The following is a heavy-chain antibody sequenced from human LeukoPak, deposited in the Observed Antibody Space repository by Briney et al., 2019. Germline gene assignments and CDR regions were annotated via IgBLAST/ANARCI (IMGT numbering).Heavy chain of an antibody. D-gene: IGHD2-21*02. V-gene: IGHV4-4*02. CDR2: VYHSGST. Sequence: SETLSLTCAVSGDSISTNHWWSWVRQPPGKGLEWIGEVYHSGSTYYNPSLKSRVTISVDTSKNQFSLKLSSVTAADTAVYYCARPNAYCGGDCYSNWFDPWGQGTLVTVSS. J-gene: IGHJ5*02. CDR1: GDSISTNHW. CDR3: ARPNAYCGGDCYSNWFDP.